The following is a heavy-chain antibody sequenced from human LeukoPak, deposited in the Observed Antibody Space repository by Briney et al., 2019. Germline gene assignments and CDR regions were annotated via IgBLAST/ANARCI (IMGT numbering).Heavy chain of an antibody. D-gene: IGHD2-15*01. J-gene: IGHJ6*01. V-gene: IGHV4-34*01. CDR2: INHSGST. Sequence: SETLSLTCAVYGGSFSGYYWSWIRQPPGKGLEWIGEINHSGSTNYNPSLKSRVTISVDTSKNQFSLKLSPVTAADTAVYYCARGGSDIVVVVAATGAYGMDVWGQGTTVTVSS. CDR3: ARGGSDIVVVVAATGAYGMDV. CDR1: GGSFSGYY.